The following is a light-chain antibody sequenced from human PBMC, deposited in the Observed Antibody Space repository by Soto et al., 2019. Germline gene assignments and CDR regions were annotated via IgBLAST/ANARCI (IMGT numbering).Light chain of an antibody. CDR3: QQYNTWPRT. CDR1: QSVSNN. J-gene: IGKJ1*01. Sequence: EIVMTQSPATLSVSPGERDTFSCRASQSVSNNLAWYQQKPGQAPRLLIYGASTRATGIPARFSGSGSGTEFTLTVSSLQPEDFAVYYCQQYNTWPRTFGQGTKVEIK. V-gene: IGKV3-15*01. CDR2: GAS.